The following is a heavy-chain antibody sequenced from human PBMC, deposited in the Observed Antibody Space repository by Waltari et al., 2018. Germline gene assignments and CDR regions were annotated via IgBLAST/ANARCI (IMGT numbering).Heavy chain of an antibody. CDR1: GFTFSSYA. CDR3: ANFGAPYYDFWSGPSNYYYYGMDV. J-gene: IGHJ6*02. D-gene: IGHD3-3*01. CDR2: ISGSGGST. Sequence: EVQLVESGGGLVQPGGSLRLSCAASGFTFSSYAMSWVRQAPGKGLEWVSAISGSGGSTYYADSVKGRFTISRDNSKNTRYLQMNSLRAEDTAVYYCANFGAPYYDFWSGPSNYYYYGMDVWGQGTTVTVSS. V-gene: IGHV3-23*04.